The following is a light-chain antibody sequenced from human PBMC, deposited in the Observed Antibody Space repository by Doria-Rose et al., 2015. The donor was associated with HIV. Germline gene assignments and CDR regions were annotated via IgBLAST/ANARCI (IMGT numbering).Light chain of an antibody. V-gene: IGKV4-1*01. J-gene: IGKJ2*01. CDR2: WAS. CDR3: QQYYSTPYT. CDR1: QSVLYSSNNKNY. Sequence: DIVMTQSPDSLVVSLGERATINCKSSQSVLYSSNNKNYLAWYQQKPGQPPKLLIYWASTRESGVPDRFSGSGSGTDFSPTISSLQAEDVAVYYCQQYYSTPYTFGQGTRLEIK.